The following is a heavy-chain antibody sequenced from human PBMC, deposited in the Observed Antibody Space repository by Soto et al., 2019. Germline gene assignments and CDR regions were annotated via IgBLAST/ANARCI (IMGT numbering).Heavy chain of an antibody. CDR1: GFTFSSYA. V-gene: IGHV3-23*01. CDR2: ISGSGGST. J-gene: IGHJ6*02. D-gene: IGHD2-2*01. CDR3: AKSQDPHCSSTSCYPLYGMDV. Sequence: GGSLRLSCAASGFTFSSYAMSWVRQAPGKGLEWVSAISGSGGSTYYADSVKGRFTISRDNSKNTLYLQMNSPRAEDTAVYYCAKSQDPHCSSTSCYPLYGMDVWGQGTTVTVSS.